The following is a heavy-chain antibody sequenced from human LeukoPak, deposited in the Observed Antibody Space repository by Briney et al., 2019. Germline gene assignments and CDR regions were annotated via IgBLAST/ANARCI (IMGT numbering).Heavy chain of an antibody. CDR3: TRDGDA. CDR1: GFTFSTSA. J-gene: IGHJ6*02. V-gene: IGHV3-23*01. Sequence: PGGTLRLSCAASGFTFSTSAMSWVRQTPGKGLEWVSAISASGDRTNYADSVKGRFTFSRDNSNSRLYLQMNSLRAEDTATYYCTRDGDAWGQGTTVTLS. CDR2: ISASGDRT.